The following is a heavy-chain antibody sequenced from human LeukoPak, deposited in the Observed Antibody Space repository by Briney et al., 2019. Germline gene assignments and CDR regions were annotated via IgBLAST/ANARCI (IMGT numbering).Heavy chain of an antibody. CDR2: TYYSGST. CDR3: ARPYYYDSRIDP. CDR1: GCSISSGDYY. J-gene: IGHJ5*02. D-gene: IGHD3-22*01. Sequence: SQTLSLTCTLSGCSISSGDYYWSWIRHPPWKGLEWIGCTYYSGSTYYNPSLKSRATISVDTSKNQFSPKLTSVTAADTAVYYCARPYYYDSRIDPWGQGNLVTVSS. V-gene: IGHV4-30-4*01.